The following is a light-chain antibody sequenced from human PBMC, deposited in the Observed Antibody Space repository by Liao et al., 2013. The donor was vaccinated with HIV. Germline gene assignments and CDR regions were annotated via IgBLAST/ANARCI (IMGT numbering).Light chain of an antibody. J-gene: IGLJ3*02. V-gene: IGLV3-1*01. CDR3: QAWDSSTGV. Sequence: SNELTQPPSVSVSPGQTASITCSGDNLGNKYVCWYQQKAGQSPVLVIYEDNKRPSGIPERFSGSNSGNTATLTISGTQAMDEADYYCQAWDSSTGVFGGGTKLTVL. CDR2: EDN. CDR1: NLGNKY.